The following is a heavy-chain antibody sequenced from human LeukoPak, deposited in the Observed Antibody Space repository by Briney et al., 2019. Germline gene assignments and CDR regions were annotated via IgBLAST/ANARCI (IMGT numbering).Heavy chain of an antibody. V-gene: IGHV3-21*01. CDR3: ARVYSSSSGWFDP. CDR1: GFTFSSYS. D-gene: IGHD6-6*01. J-gene: IGHJ5*02. CDR2: ISSSSSYI. Sequence: PGGSLRLSCAASGFTFSSYSMNWVRQAPGKGLEWVSSISSSSSYIYYADSVKGRFTISRDNAKNSLYLQMNSLRAEDTAVYYCARVYSSSSGWFDPWGQGTLVTVSS.